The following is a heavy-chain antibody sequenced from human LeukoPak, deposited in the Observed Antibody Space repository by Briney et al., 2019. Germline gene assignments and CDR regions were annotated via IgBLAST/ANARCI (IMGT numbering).Heavy chain of an antibody. CDR1: GGTFSSYA. D-gene: IGHD5-12*01. CDR2: IIPIFGTA. CDR3: AHARSGCSGYGLWHFDY. Sequence: ASVKVSCKASGGTFSSYAISWVRQAPRQGLEWMGGIIPIFGTANYAQKFQGRVTITADESTSTAYMELSSLRSEDTAVYYCAHARSGCSGYGLWHFDYWGQGTLVTVSS. J-gene: IGHJ4*02. V-gene: IGHV1-69*13.